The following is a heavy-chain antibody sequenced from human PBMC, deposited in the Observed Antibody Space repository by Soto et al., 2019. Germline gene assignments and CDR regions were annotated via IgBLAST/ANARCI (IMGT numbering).Heavy chain of an antibody. CDR3: AKVFAAALIDY. D-gene: IGHD6-6*01. J-gene: IGHJ4*02. CDR1: GFTFSSYG. Sequence: PGGSLRLSCAASGFTFSSYGMHWVRQAPGKGLEWVAVIPYDGSNKYYADSVKGRFTISRDNSKNTLYLQMNSLRAEDTAVYYCAKVFAAALIDYWGQGTLVTVSS. CDR2: IPYDGSNK. V-gene: IGHV3-30*18.